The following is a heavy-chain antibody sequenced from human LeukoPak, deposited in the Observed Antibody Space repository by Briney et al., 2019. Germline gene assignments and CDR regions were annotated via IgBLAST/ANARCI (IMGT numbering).Heavy chain of an antibody. CDR1: GGSISSSDYY. V-gene: IGHV4-30-4*01. CDR2: IYYSGST. D-gene: IGHD5-18*01. CDR3: ASQGGYSYGFDY. Sequence: SETLSLTCTVSGGSISSSDYYWSWIRQPPGKGLEWIGYIYYSGSTYYNPSLKSRVTISVDTSKNQFSLKLSSVTAADTAVYYCASQGGYSYGFDYWGQGTLVTVSS. J-gene: IGHJ4*02.